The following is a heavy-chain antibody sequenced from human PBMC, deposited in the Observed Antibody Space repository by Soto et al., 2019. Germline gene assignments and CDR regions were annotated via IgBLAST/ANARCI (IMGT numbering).Heavy chain of an antibody. CDR1: GGSFSGYY. CDR3: ARDKITGLCDY. CDR2: INHSGST. J-gene: IGHJ4*02. V-gene: IGHV4-34*01. Sequence: SETLSLTCAVYGGSFSGYYWTWIRQPPGTGLEWIGEINHSGSTNHNPSLKSRVTISVDTSKNQFSLKLTSVTAADTAVYYCARDKITGLCDYWGQGTLVTVS. D-gene: IGHD2-8*02.